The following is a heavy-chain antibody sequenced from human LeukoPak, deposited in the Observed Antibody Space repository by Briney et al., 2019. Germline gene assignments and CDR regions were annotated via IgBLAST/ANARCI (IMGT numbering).Heavy chain of an antibody. CDR1: GGSISNTNYY. Sequence: SETLSLTCAVSGGSISNTNYYWGWIRQPPGKGLEWIGSIYCSGTTYYNPSLQSRVIISVDTPKSQFSLRLSSVTAADTAVYYCARHFLGYDSSGFDYWGQGTLVTVSS. V-gene: IGHV4-39*01. J-gene: IGHJ4*02. CDR3: ARHFLGYDSSGFDY. D-gene: IGHD3-22*01. CDR2: IYCSGTT.